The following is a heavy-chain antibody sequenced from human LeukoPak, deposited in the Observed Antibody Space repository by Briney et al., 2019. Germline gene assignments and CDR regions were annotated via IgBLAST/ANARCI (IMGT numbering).Heavy chain of an antibody. J-gene: IGHJ4*02. CDR2: IYYFGST. CDR1: GGSIDTYY. CDR3: AKLGSPRAY. V-gene: IGHV4-59*01. Sequence: PSETLSLTCTVPGGSIDTYYWSWIRQPPGKGLEWIGYIYYFGSTDYDPSLKSRVTISVDTSKNQFSLSLRSVTAADTAVYYCAKLGSPRAYWGQGILVRVSS. D-gene: IGHD7-27*01.